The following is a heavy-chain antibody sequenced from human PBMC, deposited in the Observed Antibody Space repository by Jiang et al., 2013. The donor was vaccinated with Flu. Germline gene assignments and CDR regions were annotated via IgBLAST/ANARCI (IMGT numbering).Heavy chain of an antibody. CDR2: IYYSGST. D-gene: IGHD4-17*01. V-gene: IGHV4-39*01. Sequence: LLKPSETLSLTCTVSGGSISSSSYYWGWIRQPPGKGLEWIGSIYYSGSTYYNPSLKSRVTISVDTSKNQFSLKLSSVTAADTAVYYCGAYGDYYYWGQGTLVTVLL. CDR3: GAYGDYYY. J-gene: IGHJ4*02. CDR1: GGSISSSSYY.